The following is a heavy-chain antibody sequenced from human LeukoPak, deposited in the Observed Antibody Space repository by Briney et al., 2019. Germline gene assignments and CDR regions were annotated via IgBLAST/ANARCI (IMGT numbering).Heavy chain of an antibody. CDR1: GGSISSGGYY. Sequence: SETLSLTCTVSGGSISSGGYYWSWIRQPPGKGLEWIGYIYHSGSTYYNPSLKSRVTISVDRSRNQFSLKLSSVTAADTAVYYCARRENSHGYWYFDLWGRGTLVTVSS. D-gene: IGHD5-18*01. V-gene: IGHV4-30-2*01. CDR3: ARRENSHGYWYFDL. CDR2: IYHSGST. J-gene: IGHJ2*01.